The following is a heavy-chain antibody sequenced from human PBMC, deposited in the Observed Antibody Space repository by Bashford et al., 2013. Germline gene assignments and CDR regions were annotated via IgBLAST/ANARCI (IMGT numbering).Heavy chain of an antibody. CDR3: ARGCGSGGSCYSLGAFDI. J-gene: IGHJ3*02. CDR2: INHSGST. D-gene: IGHD2-15*01. V-gene: IGHV4-34*01. Sequence: SETLSLTCAVYGGVLQWLLLELDPPAPQGRGLEWIGEINHSGSTNYNPSLKSRVTISVDTSKNQFSLKLSSVTAADTAVYYCARGCGSGGSCYSLGAFDIWGQGTMVTVSS. CDR1: GGVLQWLL.